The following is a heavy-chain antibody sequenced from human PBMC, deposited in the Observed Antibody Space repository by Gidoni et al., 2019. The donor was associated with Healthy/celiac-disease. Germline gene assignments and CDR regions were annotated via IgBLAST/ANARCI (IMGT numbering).Heavy chain of an antibody. J-gene: IGHJ5*02. V-gene: IGHV4-39*01. CDR2: IHYTGST. CDR3: ARCGGAIAARTGWFDP. Sequence: QLQLQASGPAVVKPSETLSLTCPVSAGSVSSSSYYWGWIRQPPGKGLEWLGSIHYTGSTYYNPSLKSRVTISVDTSKNQFSLKLSSVTAADTAVYYCARCGGAIAARTGWFDPWGQGTLVTVSS. D-gene: IGHD6-6*01. CDR1: AGSVSSSSYY.